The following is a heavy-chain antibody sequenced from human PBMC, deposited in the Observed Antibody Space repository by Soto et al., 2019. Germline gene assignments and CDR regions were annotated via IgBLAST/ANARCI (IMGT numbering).Heavy chain of an antibody. V-gene: IGHV3-30-3*01. CDR2: ISYDGSNK. CDR1: GFTFSSYA. D-gene: IGHD3-22*01. J-gene: IGHJ4*02. CDR3: ARDPFPRTYYYDSSGLNYYFDY. Sequence: GGSLRLSCAASGFTFSSYAMHWVRQAPGKGLEWVAVISYDGSNKYYADSVKGRFTISRDNSKNTLYLQMNSLRAEDTAVYYCARDPFPRTYYYDSSGLNYYFDYWGQGTLVTVPQ.